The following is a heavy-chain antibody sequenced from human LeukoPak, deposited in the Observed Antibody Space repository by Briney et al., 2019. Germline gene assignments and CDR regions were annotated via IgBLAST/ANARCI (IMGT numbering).Heavy chain of an antibody. J-gene: IGHJ4*02. D-gene: IGHD6-19*01. Sequence: PSETLSLTCTVSGGSISSYCWSWIRQPPGEGLEWIGSVYYSGTTYYNPSLKSRVTISVDTSKNQFSLKLNSVTAADTAVYYCARVRYSSGWYLYSFDSWGQGTLVTVSS. CDR1: GGSISSYC. V-gene: IGHV4-59*12. CDR3: ARVRYSSGWYLYSFDS. CDR2: VYYSGTT.